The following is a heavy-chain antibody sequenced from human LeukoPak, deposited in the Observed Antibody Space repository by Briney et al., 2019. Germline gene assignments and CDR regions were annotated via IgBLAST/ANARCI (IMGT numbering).Heavy chain of an antibody. CDR3: ARHSTSSIYSGMDV. Sequence: GASLQISCKGSGYSFTSYWIGWVRQLPGKGLEWMGIFYPGDSHPGDSDTRYSPSFQGQVTISADKSISTAYLQWSSLKASDTAVYYCARHSTSSIYSGMDVWGQGTTVTVSS. J-gene: IGHJ6*02. CDR2: FYPGDSHPGDSDT. CDR1: GYSFTSYW. D-gene: IGHD2/OR15-2a*01. V-gene: IGHV5-51*01.